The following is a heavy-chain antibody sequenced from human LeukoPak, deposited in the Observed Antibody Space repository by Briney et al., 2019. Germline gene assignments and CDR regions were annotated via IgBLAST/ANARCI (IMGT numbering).Heavy chain of an antibody. CDR1: GYTFTGYY. J-gene: IGHJ4*02. CDR3: ARVLLLRYGSGSYPLFLDY. Sequence: GASVKVSCKASGYTFTGYYMHWVRQAPGQGLEWMGWINPNSGGTNYAQKLQGRVTMATDTSTSTAYMELRSLRSDDTAVYYCARVLLLRYGSGSYPLFLDYWGQGTLVTVSS. CDR2: INPNSGGT. V-gene: IGHV1-2*02. D-gene: IGHD3-10*01.